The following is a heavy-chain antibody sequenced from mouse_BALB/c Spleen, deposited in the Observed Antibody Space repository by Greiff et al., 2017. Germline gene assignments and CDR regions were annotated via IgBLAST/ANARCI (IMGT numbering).Heavy chain of an antibody. CDR3: TRSGGGNFFDY. CDR2: IYPGNSDT. J-gene: IGHJ2*01. D-gene: IGHD3-1*01. CDR1: GYTFTSSW. Sequence: EVQLQQSGTVLARPGASVKMSCKASGYTFTSSWMHWVKQRPGQGLEWIGAIYPGNSDTSYNQKFKGKAKLTAVTSTSTAYMELSSLTNEDSAVYYCTRSGGGNFFDYWGQGTTLTVSS. V-gene: IGHV1-5*01.